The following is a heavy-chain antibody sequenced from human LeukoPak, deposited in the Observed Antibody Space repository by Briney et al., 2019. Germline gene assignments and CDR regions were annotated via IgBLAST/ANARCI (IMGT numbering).Heavy chain of an antibody. V-gene: IGHV3-7*01. D-gene: IGHD1-26*01. Sequence: GGSLRLSCAASGFTFSSYWMSWVRQAPGKGLEWVANIKQDGSEKYYVDSVKGRFTISRDNAKNSLYLQMNSLRAEDTAVCYCVRPGGGGSYGWFDPWGQGTLVTVSS. J-gene: IGHJ5*02. CDR1: GFTFSSYW. CDR3: VRPGGGGSYGWFDP. CDR2: IKQDGSEK.